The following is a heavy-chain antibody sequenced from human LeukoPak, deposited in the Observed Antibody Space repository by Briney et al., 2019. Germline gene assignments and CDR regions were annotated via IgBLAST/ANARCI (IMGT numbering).Heavy chain of an antibody. D-gene: IGHD3-3*01. V-gene: IGHV3-23*01. Sequence: PGGSLRLSCAASGFTFSSYAMSWVRQAPGKGLEWVSAISGSGGSTYYADSVKGRFTISRDNSKNTLYLQMNSLRAEDTAVYYCARDHLSITIFGVGDYWGQGALVTVSS. CDR2: ISGSGGST. J-gene: IGHJ4*02. CDR3: ARDHLSITIFGVGDY. CDR1: GFTFSSYA.